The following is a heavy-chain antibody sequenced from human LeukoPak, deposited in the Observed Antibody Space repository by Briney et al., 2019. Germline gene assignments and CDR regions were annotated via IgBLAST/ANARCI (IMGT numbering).Heavy chain of an antibody. CDR2: VYTTGRI. CDR1: SGSISSYH. J-gene: IGHJ4*02. V-gene: IGHV4-4*07. CDR3: ARQGDYGSGGFHY. Sequence: SETLSLTCTVSSGSISSYHWSWIRQPAGKGLEWIGRVYTTGRIDYNPSLKSRVTISVDTSENHFSLKLTSVTAADTAVYYCARQGDYGSGGFHYWGQGTLVIVSS. D-gene: IGHD3-10*01.